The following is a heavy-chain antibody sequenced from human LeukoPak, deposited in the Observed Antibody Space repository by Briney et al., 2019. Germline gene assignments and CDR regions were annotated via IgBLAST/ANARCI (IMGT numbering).Heavy chain of an antibody. V-gene: IGHV4-59*08. Sequence: SETLSLTCTLSGGSLSGYYWNWIRPPPGRGPEWFGYIHYTGSTIYNPSLKSRVTISLDTSKNQSSLKLSSVTAADTAVYYCARLTWDTTMDRYYFDFWGQGTLVTVSS. D-gene: IGHD5-18*01. CDR3: ARLTWDTTMDRYYFDF. J-gene: IGHJ4*02. CDR1: GGSLSGYY. CDR2: IHYTGST.